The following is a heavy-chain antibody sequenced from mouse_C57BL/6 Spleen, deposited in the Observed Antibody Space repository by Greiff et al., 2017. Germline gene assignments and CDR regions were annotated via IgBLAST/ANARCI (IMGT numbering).Heavy chain of an antibody. CDR3: ARRGYYGSSQDYFDY. D-gene: IGHD1-1*01. CDR1: GYTFTNYW. J-gene: IGHJ2*01. CDR2: IYPGGGYT. V-gene: IGHV1-63*01. Sequence: VQLQQSGAELVRPGTSVKMSCKASGYTFTNYWIGWAKQRPGHGLEWIGDIYPGGGYTNYNEKFKGKATLTADKSSSTAYMQFSSLTSEDSAIYYCARRGYYGSSQDYFDYWGQGTTRTVSS.